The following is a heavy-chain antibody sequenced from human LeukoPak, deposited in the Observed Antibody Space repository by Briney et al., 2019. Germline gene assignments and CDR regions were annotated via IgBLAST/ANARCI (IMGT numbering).Heavy chain of an antibody. V-gene: IGHV4-38-2*02. CDR2: IYYSGST. Sequence: SETLSLTCTVSGYSISSGYYWGWIRQPPGKGLEWIGSIYYSGSTYYNPSLKSRVTISVDTSKNQFSLKLSSVTAADTAVYYCARVPTMVNAFDIWGQGTMVTVSS. CDR3: ARVPTMVNAFDI. D-gene: IGHD3-10*01. J-gene: IGHJ3*02. CDR1: GYSISSGYY.